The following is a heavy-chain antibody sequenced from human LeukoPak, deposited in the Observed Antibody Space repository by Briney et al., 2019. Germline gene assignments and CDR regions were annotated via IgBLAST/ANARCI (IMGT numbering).Heavy chain of an antibody. V-gene: IGHV3-48*03. Sequence: GGSLRLSCAASGFTFSSYEMNWVRQAPGRGLEWVSYISSSGSTIYYADSVKGRFTISRDNSKNSLYMQMNSLRTEDTGLYYCAKGKNTGSYLSHVDYWGQGTLVTVSS. D-gene: IGHD3-10*01. CDR2: ISSSGSTI. CDR3: AKGKNTGSYLSHVDY. J-gene: IGHJ4*02. CDR1: GFTFSSYE.